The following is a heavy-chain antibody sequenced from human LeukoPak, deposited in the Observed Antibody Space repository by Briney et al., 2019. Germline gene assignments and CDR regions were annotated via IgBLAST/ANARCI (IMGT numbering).Heavy chain of an antibody. V-gene: IGHV3-43*02. D-gene: IGHD6-19*01. CDR3: AKGGQWLMHY. Sequence: GGTLRLSCAASGFTFEDYAMHWVRQAPGKGLEWVSLIGGDGAGTFYADSVKGRFTISRDNTKNLVFLQMHSLRTEDSALYYCAKGGQWLMHYWGQGALVTVPP. J-gene: IGHJ4*02. CDR2: IGGDGAGT. CDR1: GFTFEDYA.